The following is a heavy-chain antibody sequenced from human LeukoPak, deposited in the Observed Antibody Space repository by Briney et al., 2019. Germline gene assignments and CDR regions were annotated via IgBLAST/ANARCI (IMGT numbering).Heavy chain of an antibody. CDR3: AKFFTGEYVRAFDI. D-gene: IGHD3-10*02. J-gene: IGHJ3*02. Sequence: GGSLRLSCAASGFTVSSNYMSWVRQAPGKGLEWVSVIYGGGSTYYADSVKGRFTISRDNSKNTLYLQMNSLRAEDTAVYYCAKFFTGEYVRAFDIWGQGTMVTVSS. V-gene: IGHV3-53*05. CDR2: IYGGGST. CDR1: GFTVSSNY.